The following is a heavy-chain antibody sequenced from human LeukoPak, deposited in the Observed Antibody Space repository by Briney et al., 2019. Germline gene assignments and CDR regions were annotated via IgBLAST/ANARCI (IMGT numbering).Heavy chain of an antibody. D-gene: IGHD3-16*01. CDR3: AKGVPDGGNFDY. CDR2: IGGSGGST. Sequence: GGSLRLSCAASEFTFSSYAMSWVRQAPGKGLEWVSAIGGSGGSTYYADSVKGRFTISRDNSKNTLFLQMNSLRAEDTAVYYCAKGVPDGGNFDYWGQGTLVTVSS. V-gene: IGHV3-23*01. J-gene: IGHJ4*02. CDR1: EFTFSSYA.